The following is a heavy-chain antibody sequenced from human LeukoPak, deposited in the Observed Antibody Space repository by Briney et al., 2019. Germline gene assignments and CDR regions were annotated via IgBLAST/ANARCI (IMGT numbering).Heavy chain of an antibody. CDR3: AKVSSGYFYKPYFDY. CDR1: GFTFSSYA. CDR2: ISYDGSNK. Sequence: GSLRLSCAASGFTFSSYAMHWVRQAPGKGLEWVAVISYDGSNKYYADSVKGRFTISRDNSKNTLYLQMNSLRAEDTAVYYCAKVSSGYFYKPYFDYWGQGTLVTVSS. J-gene: IGHJ4*02. V-gene: IGHV3-30-3*01. D-gene: IGHD3-22*01.